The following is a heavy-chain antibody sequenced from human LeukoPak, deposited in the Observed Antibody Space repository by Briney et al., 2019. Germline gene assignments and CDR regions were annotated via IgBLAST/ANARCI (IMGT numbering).Heavy chain of an antibody. Sequence: SETLSLTCTVSGGSIGSSTYYWGWNRQSPGKGLEWIGTISYRGSTYYNPSLKSRITISVDTSKNQFSLKLSSVTAADTAVYYCAVVGPDYYDSGAYPDYWGQGALVTVSS. CDR1: GGSIGSSTYY. D-gene: IGHD3-22*01. V-gene: IGHV4-39*01. CDR2: ISYRGST. CDR3: AVVGPDYYDSGAYPDY. J-gene: IGHJ4*02.